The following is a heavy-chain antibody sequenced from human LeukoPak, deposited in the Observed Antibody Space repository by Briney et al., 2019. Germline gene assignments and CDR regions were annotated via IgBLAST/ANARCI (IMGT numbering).Heavy chain of an antibody. V-gene: IGHV3-21*04. CDR3: AKEKSGYDSPPFDP. J-gene: IGHJ5*02. CDR1: GFTFSSYS. CDR2: ISSSSLYI. D-gene: IGHD5-12*01. Sequence: GGSLRLSCAASGFTFSSYSMNWVRQAPGKGLEWVSSISSSSLYIYYADSVKGRFTISRDNAKNSLFLQMISLRAEDTAVYYCAKEKSGYDSPPFDPWGQGTLVTVSS.